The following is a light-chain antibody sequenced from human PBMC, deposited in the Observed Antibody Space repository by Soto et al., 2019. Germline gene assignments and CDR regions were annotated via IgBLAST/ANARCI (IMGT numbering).Light chain of an antibody. J-gene: IGKJ2*01. V-gene: IGKV1-39*01. CDR2: GAS. Sequence: DIQMTQFPSSLSASVGDRVTITCRASQNIINFLNWYQQKPGKAPNLLIYGASSLQSGDPSSFSGSGSGTDFTLTIANLQPEYFATYFCQQSYSTPYTFGQGTELEI. CDR1: QNIINF. CDR3: QQSYSTPYT.